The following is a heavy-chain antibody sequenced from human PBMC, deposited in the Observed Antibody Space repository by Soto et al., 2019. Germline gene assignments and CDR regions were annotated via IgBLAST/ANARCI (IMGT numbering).Heavy chain of an antibody. V-gene: IGHV1-8*01. CDR2: MNPNSGNT. Sequence: ASVKVSCKASGYTFTSYDINWVRQATGQGLEWMGWMNPNSGNTGYAQKFQGRVTMTRNTSISTAYMELSSLRSEDTAVYYCARDRAVAGTHFDYWGQGTLVTVSS. D-gene: IGHD6-19*01. J-gene: IGHJ4*02. CDR1: GYTFTSYD. CDR3: ARDRAVAGTHFDY.